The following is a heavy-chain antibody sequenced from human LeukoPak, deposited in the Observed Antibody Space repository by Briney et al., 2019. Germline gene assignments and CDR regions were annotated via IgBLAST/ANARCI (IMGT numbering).Heavy chain of an antibody. CDR2: IYYSGST. D-gene: IGHD6-19*01. J-gene: IGHJ3*02. CDR1: GGSISTYY. Sequence: SETLSLTCTVSGGSISTYYWSWIRQPPGRGLEWIGHIYYSGSTSYNPSLKSRVAISVDTSKNHFSLELSSVTAADTAVYYCARGSIAVPGISAFDIWGQGTMVTVSS. V-gene: IGHV4-59*01. CDR3: ARGSIAVPGISAFDI.